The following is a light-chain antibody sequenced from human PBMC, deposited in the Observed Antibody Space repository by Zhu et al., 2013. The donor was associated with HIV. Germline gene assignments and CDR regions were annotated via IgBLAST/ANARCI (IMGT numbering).Light chain of an antibody. Sequence: DIVLTQSPGTLSLSPGERATLSCRASQTVGGRKVAWYQHKPGQAPRLLVYGASNRATGVSDRFSGSGSGTDFTLTITSLEPEDFAVYYCQQHGSSPPYSFGQGTKLEIK. V-gene: IGKV3-20*01. CDR3: QQHGSSPPYS. CDR2: GAS. CDR1: QTVGGRK. J-gene: IGKJ2*03.